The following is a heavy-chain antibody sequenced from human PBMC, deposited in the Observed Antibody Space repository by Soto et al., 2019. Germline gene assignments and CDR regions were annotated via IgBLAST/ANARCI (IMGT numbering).Heavy chain of an antibody. V-gene: IGHV1-69*12. CDR1: GGTFSSSA. J-gene: IGHJ6*02. D-gene: IGHD3-16*01. CDR2: IMPIFRTP. Sequence: QVQLVQSGAEVKKPGSSVKVSCKASGGTFSSSAFSWVRQAPGQGLEWMGGIMPIFRTPDYAQKFQGRVTISADESPSTAYMELRSLTSEDTGVYYCARDEDRQQLGGNYYYIMDVWGQGTTVTVSS. CDR3: ARDEDRQQLGGNYYYIMDV.